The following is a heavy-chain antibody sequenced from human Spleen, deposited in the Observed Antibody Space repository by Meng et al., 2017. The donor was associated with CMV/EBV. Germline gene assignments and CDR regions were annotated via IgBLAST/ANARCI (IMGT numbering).Heavy chain of an antibody. CDR3: ARAIFRGLAPDY. J-gene: IGHJ4*02. CDR2: IYYTGST. CDR1: GGSVSSGIHY. V-gene: IGHV4-61*01. D-gene: IGHD3-16*01. Sequence: SETLSLTCSVSGGSVSSGIHYWSWIRQPPGKGLQWIGYIYYTGSTKYNPSLKSRVTISVDTSKNQFSLKVSSVTAEDTAVYYCARAIFRGLAPDYWGQGTLVTVSS.